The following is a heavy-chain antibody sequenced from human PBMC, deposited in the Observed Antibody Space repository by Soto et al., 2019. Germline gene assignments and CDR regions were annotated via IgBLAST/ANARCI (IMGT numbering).Heavy chain of an antibody. D-gene: IGHD3-3*01. CDR1: GFTFENYA. J-gene: IGHJ6*02. CDR3: AKDSWAIFGVPAGEYYAMDV. V-gene: IGHV3-23*01. Sequence: RGSLRLSCVASGFTFENYAMSWVRQAPGKGLEGVSAISGSGGTTYYSDSVKGRFTISRDNSKNTVYLQMNDLRVEDAAEYFCAKDSWAIFGVPAGEYYAMDVWGQGTMVTVSS. CDR2: ISGSGGTT.